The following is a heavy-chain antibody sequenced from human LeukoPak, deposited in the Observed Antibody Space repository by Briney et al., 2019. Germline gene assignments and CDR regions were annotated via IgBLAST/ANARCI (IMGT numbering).Heavy chain of an antibody. J-gene: IGHJ5*02. CDR1: GGSISSSSYY. CDR2: IYYSGST. CDR3: ARQKWLPAPPYNWFDP. D-gene: IGHD3-22*01. Sequence: SETLSLTCTVSGGSISSSSYYWGWIRQPPGKGLEWIGSIYYSGSTYYNPSLKSRVTISVDTSKNQFSLKLSSVTAADTAVYYCARQKWLPAPPYNWFDPWGQGTLVTVSS. V-gene: IGHV4-39*01.